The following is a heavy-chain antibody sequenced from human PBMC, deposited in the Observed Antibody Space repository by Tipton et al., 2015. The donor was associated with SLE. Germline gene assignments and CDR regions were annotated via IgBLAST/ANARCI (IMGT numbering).Heavy chain of an antibody. CDR1: GDSISRSSYC. CDR3: ARGPPLNY. J-gene: IGHJ4*02. Sequence: TLSLTCTVSGDSISRSSYCWGWIRQPPGKGLEWIGSICYRGTTYYNPSLKSRVTISVDTSKNQFSLKVTSVTAADTAVYYCARGPPLNYWGQGTLVTVPS. CDR2: ICYRGTT. V-gene: IGHV4-39*07.